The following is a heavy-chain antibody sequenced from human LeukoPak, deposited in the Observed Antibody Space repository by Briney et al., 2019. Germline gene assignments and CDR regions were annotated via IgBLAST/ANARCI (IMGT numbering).Heavy chain of an antibody. CDR3: TASITMVRGVIINPYYFDY. CDR2: IKSKTDGGTT. J-gene: IGHJ4*02. Sequence: PGGSLRLSCAISGFTFNSYWMSWVRQAPGKGLEWVGRIKSKTDGGTTDYAAPVKGRFTISRDDSKNTLYLQMNSLKTEDTAVYYCTASITMVRGVIINPYYFDYWGQGTLVTVSS. D-gene: IGHD3-10*01. V-gene: IGHV3-15*01. CDR1: GFTFNSYW.